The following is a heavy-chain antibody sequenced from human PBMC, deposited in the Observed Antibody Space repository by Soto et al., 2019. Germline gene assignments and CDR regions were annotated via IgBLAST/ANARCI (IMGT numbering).Heavy chain of an antibody. CDR2: IYYNGNT. V-gene: IGHV3-53*01. Sequence: VQLVESGGDLIQPGGSLRLSCAASGFSFNYNHMTWVRQAPGRGPEWVSTIYYNGNTFHADSVKGRFTISRDTSKSMLYLQMNSLRAEDSAVYYCATGVDTAKAGYWGQGTLVTVSS. J-gene: IGHJ4*02. CDR1: GFSFNYNH. CDR3: ATGVDTAKAGY. D-gene: IGHD5-18*01.